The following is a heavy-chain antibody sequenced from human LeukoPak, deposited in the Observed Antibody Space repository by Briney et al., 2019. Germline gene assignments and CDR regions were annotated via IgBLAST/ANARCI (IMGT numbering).Heavy chain of an antibody. V-gene: IGHV4-59*08. CDR1: GGSISSYY. CDR3: ARHRSPYGGIDY. J-gene: IGHJ4*02. D-gene: IGHD4-23*01. CDR2: IYYSGST. Sequence: SETLSLTCTVSGGSISSYYWSWIRQTPGKGLEWIGYIYYSGSTNYNPSLKSRVTISADTSKNQFSLKLNSVTATDTAVYYCARHRSPYGGIDYWGQGTLVTVSS.